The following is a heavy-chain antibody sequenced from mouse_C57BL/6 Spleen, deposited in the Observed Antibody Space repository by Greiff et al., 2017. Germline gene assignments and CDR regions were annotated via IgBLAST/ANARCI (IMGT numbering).Heavy chain of an antibody. J-gene: IGHJ3*01. V-gene: IGHV1-15*01. CDR3: TRDGDGDGGFAC. Sequence: QVQLQQSGAELVRPGASVTLSCKASGYTFTDYEMHWVKQTPVHGLEWIGAIDPETGGTAYNQKFKGKAILTADKSSSTAYMELRSLTSEDSAVYYCTRDGDGDGGFACWGQGVLVTVS. CDR2: IDPETGGT. CDR1: GYTFTDYE. D-gene: IGHD2-13*01.